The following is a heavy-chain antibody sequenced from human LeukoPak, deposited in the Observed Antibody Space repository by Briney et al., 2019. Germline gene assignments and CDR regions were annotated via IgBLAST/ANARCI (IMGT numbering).Heavy chain of an antibody. CDR3: ARGAMDTTPFFDY. V-gene: IGHV3-48*02. D-gene: IGHD5-24*01. Sequence: GGSLRLSCAASGFTFSAYSMNWVRQSPGKGLEWVSYISTTGSAIYYADSVKGRFTISRDNAKNSLYLQMNSLRDEDTAVYYCARGAMDTTPFFDYWGQGTLVTVSS. CDR1: GFTFSAYS. CDR2: ISTTGSAI. J-gene: IGHJ4*02.